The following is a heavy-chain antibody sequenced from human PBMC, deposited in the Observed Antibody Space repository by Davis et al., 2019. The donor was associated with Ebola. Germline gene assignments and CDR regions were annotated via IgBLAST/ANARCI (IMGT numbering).Heavy chain of an antibody. D-gene: IGHD2-2*01. CDR2: ISSSSSYI. Sequence: GESLKISCAASGFTFSSYSMNWVRQAPGKGLEWVSSISSSSSYIYYADSVKGRFTISRDNAKNSLYLLMNSLRAEDTAVYYCARGGVIVVVPAAIATHPTRMDVWGQGTTVTVSS. CDR1: GFTFSSYS. CDR3: ARGGVIVVVPAAIATHPTRMDV. V-gene: IGHV3-21*01. J-gene: IGHJ6*02.